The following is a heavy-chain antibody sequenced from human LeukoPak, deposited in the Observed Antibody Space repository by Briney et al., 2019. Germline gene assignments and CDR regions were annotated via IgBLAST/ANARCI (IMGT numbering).Heavy chain of an antibody. CDR1: GFRFSTYS. V-gene: IGHV3-48*04. CDR2: IVGSSSNI. D-gene: IGHD1-1*01. CDR3: ATDSPETAAFDY. Sequence: GSLRLSCTASGFRFSTYSMDWGRQAPGKGLEWVSYIVGSSSNIYYADSVKGRFTISRDNAKNSLYLQMDSLRAEDTAVYYCATDSPETAAFDYWGQGTLVTVSS. J-gene: IGHJ4*02.